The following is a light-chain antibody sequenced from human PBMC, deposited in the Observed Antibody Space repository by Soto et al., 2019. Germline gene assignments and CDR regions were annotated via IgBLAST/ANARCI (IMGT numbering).Light chain of an antibody. CDR2: GAS. CDR1: QSVSSSY. J-gene: IGKJ3*01. CDR3: QQYGSSPVFT. Sequence: EIVLTQSPGTLSLSPGERATLSCRASQSVSSSYLAWYQQKPGQAPRLLIYGASSRATGIPDRFNDSGSGKEFNLTISRREPKDFAVYYCQQYGSSPVFTFGRGTNVDIK. V-gene: IGKV3-20*01.